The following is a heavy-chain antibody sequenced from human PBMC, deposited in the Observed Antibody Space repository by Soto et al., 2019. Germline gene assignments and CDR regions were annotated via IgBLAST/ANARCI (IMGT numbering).Heavy chain of an antibody. CDR1: GFTFSSYE. CDR3: ARSFPIVVVVAASEGMDV. V-gene: IGHV3-48*03. D-gene: IGHD2-15*01. Sequence: PGGSLRLSCAASGFTFSSYEMNWVRQAPGKGLEWVSYISSSGSTIYYADSVKGRFTISRDNAKNSLYLQMNSLRAEDTAVYYCARSFPIVVVVAASEGMDVWGQGTTVTVS. J-gene: IGHJ6*02. CDR2: ISSSGSTI.